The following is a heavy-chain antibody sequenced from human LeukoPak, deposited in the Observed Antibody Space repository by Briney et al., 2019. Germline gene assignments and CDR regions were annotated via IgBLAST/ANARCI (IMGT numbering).Heavy chain of an antibody. CDR3: ARASYDFWSAPFDY. V-gene: IGHV4-59*01. Sequence: SETLSLTCTVSGGSISSYYWSWIRQPPGKGLEWIGYIYYSGSTNYNPSLKSRVTISVDTSKNQFPLKLSSVTAADTAVYYCARASYDFWSAPFDYWGQGTLVTVSS. D-gene: IGHD3-3*01. CDR2: IYYSGST. CDR1: GGSISSYY. J-gene: IGHJ4*02.